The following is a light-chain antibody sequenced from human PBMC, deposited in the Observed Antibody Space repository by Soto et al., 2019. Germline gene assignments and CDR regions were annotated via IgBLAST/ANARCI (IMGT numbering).Light chain of an antibody. V-gene: IGKV3-20*01. CDR1: QSVSSSY. J-gene: IGKJ1*01. CDR3: QQVWT. Sequence: EIVLTQSPGTLSLSPGERATLSCRASQSVSSSYLAWYQQKPGQAPRLLIYGASNRAAGIPDRFSGSGSGTDFTLTISRLEPEDFAVYYCQQVWTFGQGTKVEIK. CDR2: GAS.